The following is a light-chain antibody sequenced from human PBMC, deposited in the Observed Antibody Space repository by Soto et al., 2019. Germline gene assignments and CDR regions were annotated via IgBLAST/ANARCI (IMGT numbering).Light chain of an antibody. Sequence: ETVLTQSPGTLSLSPGERATLSCRASQSVSSSYLAWYQQKPGQAPRLLIYGASSRATGIPDRFSGSGSGTDFTLIISILEHEDFAVYYCQQYGSSPRTFGQGTKVEIK. CDR1: QSVSSSY. V-gene: IGKV3-20*01. J-gene: IGKJ1*01. CDR3: QQYGSSPRT. CDR2: GAS.